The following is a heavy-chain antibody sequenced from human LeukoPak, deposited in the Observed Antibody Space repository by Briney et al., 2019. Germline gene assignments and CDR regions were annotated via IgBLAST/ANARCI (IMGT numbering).Heavy chain of an antibody. D-gene: IGHD2-15*01. CDR1: GYTCTSYG. V-gene: IGHV1-18*01. CDR3: ARDNKLVVVVDASDY. J-gene: IGHJ4*02. CDR2: ISAYNGNT. Sequence: ASVKVSCKVSGYTCTSYGIIWVREAPGQGLEWMGWISAYNGNTNYAQKLQGRVTMTTDISTSTAYMELRSLRSDDTAVYYCARDNKLVVVVDASDYWGQGTLVTVSS.